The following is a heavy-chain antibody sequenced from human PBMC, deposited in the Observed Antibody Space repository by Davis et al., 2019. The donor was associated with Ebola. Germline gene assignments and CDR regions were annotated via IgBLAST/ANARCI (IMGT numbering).Heavy chain of an antibody. CDR2: IYDQST. V-gene: IGHV3-53*05. D-gene: IGHD2-8*01. CDR3: ARTKSHRWGTISSWFDP. Sequence: GESLKISCAASGFTVSSNHMSWVRQAPGKGLEWVSVIYDQSTAYADAVRGRFIISRDKSNNTLYLEMSSLTADDTAVYYCARTKSHRWGTISSWFDPWGQGTLVTVSS. J-gene: IGHJ5*02. CDR1: GFTVSSNH.